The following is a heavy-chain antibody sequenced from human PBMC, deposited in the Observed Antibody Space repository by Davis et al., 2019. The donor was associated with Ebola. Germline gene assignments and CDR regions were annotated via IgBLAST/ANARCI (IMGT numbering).Heavy chain of an antibody. CDR3: ARHGIRYDFWSGYYTSYYYYYMDV. V-gene: IGHV4-30-2*01. J-gene: IGHJ6*03. Sequence: PSETLSLTCAVSGGSISSGGYSWSWIRQPPGKGLEWIGYIYHSGSTYYNPSLKSRVTISVDRSKNQFSLKLSSVTAADTAVYYCARHGIRYDFWSGYYTSYYYYYMDVWGKGTTVTVSS. CDR1: GGSISSGGYS. D-gene: IGHD3-3*01. CDR2: IYHSGST.